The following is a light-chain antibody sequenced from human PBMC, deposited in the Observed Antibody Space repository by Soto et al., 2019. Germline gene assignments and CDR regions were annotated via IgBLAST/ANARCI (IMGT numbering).Light chain of an antibody. Sequence: QSALTQPPSASGSPGQSVTISCTGTSSDVGGYNYVSWYQQHPGKAPKLMIYEVSKRPTGVPDRFSGSKSGNTASLTVSGRQAEDEADYYCSSYAGSKTLFGGGTKVTVL. CDR3: SSYAGSKTL. J-gene: IGLJ2*01. V-gene: IGLV2-8*01. CDR2: EVS. CDR1: SSDVGGYNY.